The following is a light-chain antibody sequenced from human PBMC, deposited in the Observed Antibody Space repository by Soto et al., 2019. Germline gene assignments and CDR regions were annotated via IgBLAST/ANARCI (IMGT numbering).Light chain of an antibody. CDR1: SSDVGGYNY. J-gene: IGLJ2*01. CDR3: SSYTISSTSPTL. V-gene: IGLV2-14*01. CDR2: DVS. Sequence: QSALTQPASVSGSPGQSITISCTGTSSDVGGYNYVSWYQQHPGKAPKLIIYDVSNRPSGVSNRFSGSKSGNTASLTISGLQAEDEADYYCSSYTISSTSPTLFGGGTKVTVL.